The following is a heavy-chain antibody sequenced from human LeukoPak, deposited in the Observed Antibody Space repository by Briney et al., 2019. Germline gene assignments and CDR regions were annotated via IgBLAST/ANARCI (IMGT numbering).Heavy chain of an antibody. CDR3: ARDRGTKPPGPPFDY. D-gene: IGHD1-1*01. CDR2: IIPIFGTA. Sequence: ASVKVSCKASGGTFSSYAISWVRQAPGQGLERMGRIIPIFGTANYAQKFQGRVTITTDESTSTAYMELSSLRSEDTAVYYCARDRGTKPPGPPFDYWGQGTLVTVSS. CDR1: GGTFSSYA. V-gene: IGHV1-69*05. J-gene: IGHJ4*02.